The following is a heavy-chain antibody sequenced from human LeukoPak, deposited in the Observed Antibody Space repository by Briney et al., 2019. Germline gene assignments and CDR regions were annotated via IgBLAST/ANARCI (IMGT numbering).Heavy chain of an antibody. CDR1: GFTVSSNY. D-gene: IGHD5-24*01. CDR3: ASGDGYNYDYYYYMDV. V-gene: IGHV3-66*02. J-gene: IGHJ6*03. CDR2: IYSGGST. Sequence: GGSLRLYCAASGFTVSSNYMSWVRQAPGKGLEWVSVIYSGGSTYYADSVKGRFTISRDNSKNTLYLQMNSLRAEDTAVYYCASGDGYNYDYYYYMDVWGKGTTVTVSS.